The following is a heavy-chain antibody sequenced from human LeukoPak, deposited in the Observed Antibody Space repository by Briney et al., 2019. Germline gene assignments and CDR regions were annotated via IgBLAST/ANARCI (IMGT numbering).Heavy chain of an antibody. D-gene: IGHD5-12*01. Sequence: PGGSLRLSCAASGFTFSSYWMSWVRQAPGKGLEWVANIKQDGSEKYYVDSVKGRFTISRDNAKNSLYLQMNSLRAEDTAVYYCARHNGGWLRRSLDYWGQGTLVTVSS. CDR2: IKQDGSEK. V-gene: IGHV3-7*01. J-gene: IGHJ4*02. CDR1: GFTFSSYW. CDR3: ARHNGGWLRRSLDY.